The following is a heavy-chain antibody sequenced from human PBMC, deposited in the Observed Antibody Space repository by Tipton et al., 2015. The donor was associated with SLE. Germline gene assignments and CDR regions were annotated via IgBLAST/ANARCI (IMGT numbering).Heavy chain of an antibody. CDR2: IFHSGNA. CDR3: ARGEMDVFDI. Sequence: TLSLTCAVSGGSINSGDYSWSWIRQPPGKGLEWIGYIFHSGNAYYNPSLKSRVTISVDMSRNQFSLRLDSVTAADTALYYCARGEMDVFDIWGQGAVVSVFS. CDR1: GGSINSGDYS. V-gene: IGHV4-30-2*01. J-gene: IGHJ3*02.